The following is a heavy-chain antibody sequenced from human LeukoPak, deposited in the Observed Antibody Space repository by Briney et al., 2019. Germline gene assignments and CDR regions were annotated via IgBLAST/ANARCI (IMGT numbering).Heavy chain of an antibody. CDR3: ASTGIAAAGTVDY. CDR2: IYYSGNT. J-gene: IGHJ4*02. D-gene: IGHD6-13*01. Sequence: PSETLSLTCTVSGGSIRSYYWSWIRQPPGKGLEWIGYIYYSGNTNYNPSLKSRVTMSVDTSKNQFSLKLSSVTAADTAVYYCASTGIAAAGTVDYWGQGTLVTVSS. V-gene: IGHV4-59*01. CDR1: GGSIRSYY.